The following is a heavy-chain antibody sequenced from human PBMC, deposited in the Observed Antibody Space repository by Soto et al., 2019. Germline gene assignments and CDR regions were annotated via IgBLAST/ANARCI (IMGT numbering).Heavy chain of an antibody. J-gene: IGHJ6*02. V-gene: IGHV4-59*01. CDR1: GGSISSYY. CDR2: IYYSGSP. D-gene: IGHD6-6*01. Sequence: TVSGGSISSYYLSWIRQPPGKGLEWIGYIYYSGSPNYNPPLKSRVTISVDTSKNQFSLKLSSVTVADTAVYDCARTTGYSSCAAYYYYCGIDVLDQRITVIVCS. CDR3: ARTTGYSSCAAYYYYCGIDV.